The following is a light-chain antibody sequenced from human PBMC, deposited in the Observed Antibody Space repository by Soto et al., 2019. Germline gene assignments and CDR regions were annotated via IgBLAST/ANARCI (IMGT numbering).Light chain of an antibody. J-gene: IGLJ2*01. V-gene: IGLV1-40*01. CDR3: PSCDNSLNAPI. CDR2: ENN. CDR1: SSNIGPGSD. Sequence: QSALTQPPSVSGAPGQRVTISCSGTSSNIGPGSDVHWYQHLPATAPILLIYENNDRPSGVPDRFSGSRSGTSASLAITGLEAEDEAEYYCPSCDNSLNAPIFGGGTKLTVL.